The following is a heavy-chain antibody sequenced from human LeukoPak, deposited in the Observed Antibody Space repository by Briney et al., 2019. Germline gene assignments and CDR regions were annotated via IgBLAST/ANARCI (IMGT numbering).Heavy chain of an antibody. J-gene: IGHJ4*02. CDR1: GASITGYY. V-gene: IGHV4-59*01. D-gene: IGHD1-1*01. CDR2: IIYSGSI. CDR3: ARMTDWNDLDY. Sequence: SETLSLTCTVSGASITGYYWSWIRQPPGKRLEWIGYIIYSGSINYNPSLKSRVTISIDTSKNQLSLKLTSVTAADTAVYYCARMTDWNDLDYWGQGTLVTVSS.